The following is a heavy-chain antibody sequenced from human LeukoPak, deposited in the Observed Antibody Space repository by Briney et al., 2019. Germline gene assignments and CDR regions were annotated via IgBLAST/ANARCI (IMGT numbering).Heavy chain of an antibody. CDR2: INHSGST. D-gene: IGHD2-8*01. Sequence: PSETLSLTCAVYGGSFSGYYWSWVRQPPGKGLEWIGEINHSGSTNYNPSLKSRVTISVDTSKNQFSLKLSSVTAADTAVYYCARTYPYCTNGVCYLFGYFDYWGQGTLVTVSS. CDR1: GGSFSGYY. CDR3: ARTYPYCTNGVCYLFGYFDY. J-gene: IGHJ4*02. V-gene: IGHV4-34*01.